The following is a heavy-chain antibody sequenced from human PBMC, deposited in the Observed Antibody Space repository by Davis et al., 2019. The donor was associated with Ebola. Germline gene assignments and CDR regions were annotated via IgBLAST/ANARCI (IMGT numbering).Heavy chain of an antibody. CDR3: ARVGGIVGAMTSHW. J-gene: IGHJ4*02. D-gene: IGHD1-26*01. CDR1: GYTFTGYY. CDR2: MNPNSGDT. V-gene: IGHV1-2*04. Sequence: ASVKVSCKASGYTFTGYYIHWVRQAPGQGLEWVGWMNPNSGDTKYAQNFEGWVTMTRDTSVSTAYLELSRLRSDDTAVYYCARVGGIVGAMTSHWWGQGTLVTVSS.